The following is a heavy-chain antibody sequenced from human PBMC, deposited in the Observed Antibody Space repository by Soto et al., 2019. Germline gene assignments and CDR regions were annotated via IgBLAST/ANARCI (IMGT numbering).Heavy chain of an antibody. CDR2: ISGSGGST. D-gene: IGHD3-3*01. Sequence: GGSLRLSCAASGFTFSSYAMSWVRQAPGKGLEWVSAISGSGGSTYYADSVKGRFTISRDNSKNTLYLQMNSLRAEDTAVYYCAKDPYYDFWGGYYFDYWGQGTLVTVSS. CDR3: AKDPYYDFWGGYYFDY. V-gene: IGHV3-23*01. J-gene: IGHJ4*02. CDR1: GFTFSSYA.